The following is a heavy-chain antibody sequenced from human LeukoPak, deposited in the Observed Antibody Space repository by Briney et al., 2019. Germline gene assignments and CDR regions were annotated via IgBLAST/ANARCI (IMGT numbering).Heavy chain of an antibody. CDR1: GGSISSYY. V-gene: IGHV4-4*07. CDR3: AREQCTNGVCAPYYYYGMDV. D-gene: IGHD2-8*01. J-gene: IGHJ6*02. CDR2: IYTSGST. Sequence: SETLSLTCTVSGGSISSYYWSWTRQPAGKGLEWIGRIYTSGSTNYNPSLKSRVAMSVDTSKNQFSLKLSSVTAADTAVYYCAREQCTNGVCAPYYYYGMDVWGQGTTVTVSS.